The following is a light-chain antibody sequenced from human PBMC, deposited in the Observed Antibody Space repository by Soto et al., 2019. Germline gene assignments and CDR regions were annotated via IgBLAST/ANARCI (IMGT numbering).Light chain of an antibody. CDR2: GAS. V-gene: IGKV3-15*01. Sequence: EIVMTRSPATLSVSPGERATLSCRASQSVSSNLAWYQQIPGQAPRLLIYGASTRATGIPVRFSGSGSETEFTLTISSLQSEDFAVYYCQQYNNWPPWTFGQGTKVEIK. CDR3: QQYNNWPPWT. J-gene: IGKJ1*01. CDR1: QSVSSN.